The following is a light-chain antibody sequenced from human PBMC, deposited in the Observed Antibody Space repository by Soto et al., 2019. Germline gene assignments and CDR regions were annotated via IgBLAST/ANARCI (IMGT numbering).Light chain of an antibody. V-gene: IGKV3-20*01. CDR1: QSVSSSY. CDR3: QQYGSSPLFT. J-gene: IGKJ3*01. CDR2: GAS. Sequence: EILLTQSPGTLSLSRGEIATLSCGASQSVSSSYLACYQQKPGQAPRLLIYGASSRATGIPDRFSGSGSGTDFTLTISRLEPEDFAVYYCQQYGSSPLFTFGPGTKVDIK.